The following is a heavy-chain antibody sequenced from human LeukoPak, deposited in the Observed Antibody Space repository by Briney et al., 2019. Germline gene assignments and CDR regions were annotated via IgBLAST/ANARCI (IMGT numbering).Heavy chain of an antibody. J-gene: IGHJ4*02. V-gene: IGHV3-21*01. Sequence: PGGSLRLSCAASGFTFSDHYMDWVRQAPGKGLEWVSCISVSTNYIYYADSVKGRFTISRDNAKNSLFLQMNSLRAEDTAVYYCARDAGVGATFDYWGQGTLVTVSS. CDR3: ARDAGVGATFDY. CDR2: ISVSTNYI. CDR1: GFTFSDHY. D-gene: IGHD1-26*01.